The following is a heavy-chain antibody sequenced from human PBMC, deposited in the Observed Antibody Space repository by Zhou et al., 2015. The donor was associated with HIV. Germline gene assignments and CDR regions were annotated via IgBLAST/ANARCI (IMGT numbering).Heavy chain of an antibody. D-gene: IGHD4-17*01. CDR3: ARQNYGDYGYYYYGMDV. Sequence: QVQLVQSGAEVKKPGSSVKVSCKASGGTFSSYAISWVRQAPGQGLEWMGGIIPIFGTANYAQKFQGRVTITADESTSTAYMELSSLRSEDTAVYYCARQNYGDYGYYYYGMDVWGQGTTVTVSS. CDR1: GGTFSSYA. V-gene: IGHV1-69*01. CDR2: IIPIFGTA. J-gene: IGHJ6*02.